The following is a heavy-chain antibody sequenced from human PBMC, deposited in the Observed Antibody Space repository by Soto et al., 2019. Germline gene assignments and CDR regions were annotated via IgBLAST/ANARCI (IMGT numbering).Heavy chain of an antibody. Sequence: SETLFLTCSVSGDSVNSGDAYWSWIRQPPGKGLEWLGYFYHTGSSGYNPSLKGRVTISLDPPKNKFSLRLTSVTTADTAVYFRARGDRLLTLYDSWGQGTKVTVSS. V-gene: IGHV4-61*08. CDR1: GDSVNSGDAY. CDR2: FYHTGSS. CDR3: ARGDRLLTLYDS. J-gene: IGHJ4*02. D-gene: IGHD3-16*01.